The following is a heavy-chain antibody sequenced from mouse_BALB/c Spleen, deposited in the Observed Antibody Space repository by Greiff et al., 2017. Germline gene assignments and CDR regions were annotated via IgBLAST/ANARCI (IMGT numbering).Heavy chain of an antibody. J-gene: IGHJ2*01. CDR1: GFTFSSFG. CDR3: ARGGSSYYFFFDY. CDR2: ISSGSSTI. Sequence: DVKLVESGGGLVQPGGSRKLSCAASGFTFSSFGMHWVRQAPEKGLEWVAYISSGSSTIYYADTVKGRFTISRDNPKNTLFLQMTSLSSEDTAMYYCARGGSSYYFFFDYWGQGTTLTVSS. D-gene: IGHD1-1*01. V-gene: IGHV5-17*02.